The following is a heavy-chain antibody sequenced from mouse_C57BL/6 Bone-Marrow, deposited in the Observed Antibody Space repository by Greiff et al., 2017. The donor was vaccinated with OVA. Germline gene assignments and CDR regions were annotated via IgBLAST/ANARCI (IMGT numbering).Heavy chain of an antibody. CDR1: GYTFTDYY. Sequence: EVQLQQSGPELVKPGASVKISCKASGYTFTDYYMNWVKQSHGKSLEWIGDINPNNGGTIYNQKFKGKATLTVDKSSSTAYMELRSLTSEDSAVYYCARRDYDGDWYFDVWGTGTTVTVSS. CDR3: ARRDYDGDWYFDV. J-gene: IGHJ1*03. V-gene: IGHV1-26*01. D-gene: IGHD2-4*01. CDR2: INPNNGGT.